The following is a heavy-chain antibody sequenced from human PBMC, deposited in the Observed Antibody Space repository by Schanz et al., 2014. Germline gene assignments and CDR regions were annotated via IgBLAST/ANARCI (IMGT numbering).Heavy chain of an antibody. CDR1: GFTFSDYY. J-gene: IGHJ6*03. Sequence: QVYLVESGGGLVKPGGSLRLSCAASGFTFSDYYMSWIRQAPGKGLEWVSYISNSGTTIYYADSVKGRFTISRDNAKNSLYLQMNSLRAEDTAVYYCARPSDSSWYMDVWGKGTTVTVSS. CDR3: ARPSDSSWYMDV. V-gene: IGHV3-11*04. CDR2: ISNSGTTI. D-gene: IGHD2-21*02.